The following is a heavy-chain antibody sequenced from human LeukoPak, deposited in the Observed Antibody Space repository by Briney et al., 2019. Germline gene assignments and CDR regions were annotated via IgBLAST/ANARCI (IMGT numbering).Heavy chain of an antibody. CDR1: GFTFTNYG. V-gene: IGHV3-30*02. D-gene: IGHD3-16*02. J-gene: IGHJ4*02. CDR2: IKSDGTDK. Sequence: PGGSLRLSCTTSGFTFTNYGFHWVRQAPGKGLEWMSFIKSDGTDKHYADSVKGRFTISRDNSKNTLYLQMDSLRPEDTAMYYCTKGIPTEDYRFFFWGQGTLVTVSS. CDR3: TKGIPTEDYRFFF.